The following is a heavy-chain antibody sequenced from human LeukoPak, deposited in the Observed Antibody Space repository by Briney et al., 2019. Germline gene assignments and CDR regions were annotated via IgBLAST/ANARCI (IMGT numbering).Heavy chain of an antibody. CDR2: IYTSGST. CDR1: GGSISSYY. J-gene: IGHJ5*02. Sequence: PSETLSLTCTVSGGSISSYYWSWIRRPAGKGLEWIGRIYTSGSTNYNPSLKSRVTMSVDTSKNQFSLKLSSVTAADTAVYYCARDRVPYYYGSGSLDPWGQGTLVTVSS. CDR3: ARDRVPYYYGSGSLDP. V-gene: IGHV4-4*07. D-gene: IGHD3-10*01.